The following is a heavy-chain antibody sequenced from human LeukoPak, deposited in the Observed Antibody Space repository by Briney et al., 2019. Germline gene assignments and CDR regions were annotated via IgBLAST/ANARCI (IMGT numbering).Heavy chain of an antibody. CDR2: ISSSGSTI. V-gene: IGHV3-48*03. CDR1: GFTFSSYE. CDR3: ARAAPITGVDY. J-gene: IGHJ4*02. Sequence: PGGSLRLSCAASGFTFSSYEMNWVRQAPGKGLEWVSYISSSGSTIYYADSVKGRFTISRDNAKNSLYLQMNSLRAEDTAVYYCARAAPITGVDYWGQGTLVTVSS. D-gene: IGHD1-20*01.